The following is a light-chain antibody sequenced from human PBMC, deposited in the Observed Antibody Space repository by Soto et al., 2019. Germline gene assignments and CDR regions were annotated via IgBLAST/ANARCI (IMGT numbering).Light chain of an antibody. CDR3: QHRASWPIS. Sequence: EIVLTQAPATLSLSPGERATLSCRASQSVGRFVAWYQQKPGQAPRLLIYETSTRATGIPVRFSGSGSGTDFSLTISGLDPEDFALYYCQHRASWPISFGGWTKVEIK. J-gene: IGKJ4*01. V-gene: IGKV3-11*01. CDR2: ETS. CDR1: QSVGRF.